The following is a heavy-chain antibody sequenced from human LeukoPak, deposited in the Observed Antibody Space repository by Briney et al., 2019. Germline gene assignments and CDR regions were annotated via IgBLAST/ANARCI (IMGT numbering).Heavy chain of an antibody. CDR1: GFTFNKYT. J-gene: IGHJ4*02. CDR3: ASTTGYSYGYFDY. V-gene: IGHV3-21*01. CDR2: ISTSSSYI. D-gene: IGHD5-18*01. Sequence: GGSLRLSCAASGFTFNKYTMNWVRQAPGKGLEWVSSISTSSSYIYYADSVKGRFTISRDNAQNSLYLQMNSLRAEDTAVYYCASTTGYSYGYFDYWGQGTLVTVSS.